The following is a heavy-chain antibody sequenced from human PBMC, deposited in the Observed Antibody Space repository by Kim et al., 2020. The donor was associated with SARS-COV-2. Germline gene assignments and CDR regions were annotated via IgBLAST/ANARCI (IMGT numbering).Heavy chain of an antibody. CDR3: AKDTVAGPYYYYGMDV. CDR2: ISYDGSNK. V-gene: IGHV3-30*18. J-gene: IGHJ6*02. Sequence: GGSLRLSCAASGFTFSSYGMHWVRQAPGKGLEWVAVISYDGSNKYYADSVKGRFTISRDNSKNTLYLQMNSLRAEDTAVYYCAKDTVAGPYYYYGMDVWGQGTTVTVSS. CDR1: GFTFSSYG. D-gene: IGHD4-17*01.